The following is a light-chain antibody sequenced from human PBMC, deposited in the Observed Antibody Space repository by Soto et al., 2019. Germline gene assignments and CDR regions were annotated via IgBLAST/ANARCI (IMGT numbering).Light chain of an antibody. CDR3: CSYAGSYTLVV. Sequence: QSALAQPRSVSGSPGQSVTISCTGTSSDVGGYNYVSWYQQHPGKAPKLMIYDVSKRPSGVPDRFSGSKSGNTASLTISGLQAEDEADYYCCSYAGSYTLVVFGGATKLPVL. J-gene: IGLJ2*01. CDR2: DVS. CDR1: SSDVGGYNY. V-gene: IGLV2-11*01.